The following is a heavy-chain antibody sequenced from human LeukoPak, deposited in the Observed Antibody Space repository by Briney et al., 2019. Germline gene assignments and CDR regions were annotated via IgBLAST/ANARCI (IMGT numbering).Heavy chain of an antibody. Sequence: GGSLRLSCAAPGFTFSSYWMSWVRQAPGKGLEWVANIKQDGSEKYYVDSVKGRFTISRDNAKNSLYLQMNSLRAEDTAVYYCARDHEWELLPTDYWGQGTLVTVSS. V-gene: IGHV3-7*01. J-gene: IGHJ4*02. CDR2: IKQDGSEK. CDR1: GFTFSSYW. CDR3: ARDHEWELLPTDY. D-gene: IGHD1-26*01.